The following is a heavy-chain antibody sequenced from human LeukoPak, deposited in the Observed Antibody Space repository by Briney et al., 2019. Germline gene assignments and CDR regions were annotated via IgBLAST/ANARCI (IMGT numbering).Heavy chain of an antibody. J-gene: IGHJ4*02. D-gene: IGHD5-18*01. CDR2: INPSGGST. V-gene: IGHV1-46*01. CDR1: GYTFTSYY. Sequence: ASVKVSCKASGYTFTSYYMHWVRQAPGQGLEWMGIINPSGGSTSYAQKFQGRVTMTRDTSTSTVYMELSSLRSEDTAVYYCAGDAKGYSYGKAPWYYFDYWGQGTLVTVSS. CDR3: AGDAKGYSYGKAPWYYFDY.